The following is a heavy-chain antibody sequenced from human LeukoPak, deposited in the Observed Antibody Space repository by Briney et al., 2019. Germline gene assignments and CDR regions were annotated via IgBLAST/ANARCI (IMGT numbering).Heavy chain of an antibody. Sequence: GGSLRLSCAASGYTFSSYSMNWVRQAPGKGLEWVSAISSSSSNIYYADSVKGRFTISRDNAKNSLYLQMNSLRAEETAVYYCAKDISGWYDYWGQGTLVTVSS. V-gene: IGHV3-21*01. CDR1: GYTFSSYS. CDR2: ISSSSSNI. J-gene: IGHJ4*02. D-gene: IGHD6-19*01. CDR3: AKDISGWYDY.